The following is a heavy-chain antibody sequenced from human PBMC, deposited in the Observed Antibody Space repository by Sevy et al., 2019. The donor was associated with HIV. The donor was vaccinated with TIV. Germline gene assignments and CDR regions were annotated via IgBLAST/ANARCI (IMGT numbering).Heavy chain of an antibody. J-gene: IGHJ4*02. D-gene: IGHD1-26*01. CDR1: GFTITNYA. CDR3: ARGTFGTYFVAISC. V-gene: IGHV3-23*01. CDR2: IPSSGDKT. Sequence: GGSLRLSCAASGFTITNYAMNWVRQAPGKGLEWVSGIPSSGDKTHYVDSVKGRFTISRDTSSNTLWLQMNNLRVEDTAVYYCARGTFGTYFVAISCWGQGTLVTVSS.